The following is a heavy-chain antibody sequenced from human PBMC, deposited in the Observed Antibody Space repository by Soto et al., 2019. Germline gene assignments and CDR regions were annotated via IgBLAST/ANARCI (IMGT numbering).Heavy chain of an antibody. Sequence: PSETLSLTCAVSGDSISSGYYWGWVRQPPGKGLEWIGSIYYSGSTYYNPSLRSRVTISVDTSKNQFSLKLSSVTAADTAVFYCARAYDYYDNSGYYYFDYWGQGTLVTVSS. D-gene: IGHD3-22*01. CDR2: IYYSGST. CDR1: GDSISSGYY. CDR3: ARAYDYYDNSGYYYFDY. V-gene: IGHV4-38-2*01. J-gene: IGHJ4*02.